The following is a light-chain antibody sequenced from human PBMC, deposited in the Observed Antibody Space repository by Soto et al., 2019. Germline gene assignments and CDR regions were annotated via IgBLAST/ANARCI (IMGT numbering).Light chain of an antibody. CDR1: QSVSSSY. Sequence: IVLTQSPGTLSLSPGERATLSCRASQSVSSSYLAWYQQKPGQAPRLLIYGASSRATGIPDRFSGSGSGTDFTLTISRLEPEDFAVYYCQQYGSSPLTFGPGT. V-gene: IGKV3-20*01. CDR2: GAS. J-gene: IGKJ3*01. CDR3: QQYGSSPLT.